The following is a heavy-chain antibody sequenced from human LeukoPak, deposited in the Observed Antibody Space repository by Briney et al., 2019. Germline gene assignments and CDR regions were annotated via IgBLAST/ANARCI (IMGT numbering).Heavy chain of an antibody. Sequence: PGGSLRLSCAASGITFSSYSMNWVRQYPGKGLERVQSISSSSSYIYYADAVKCRVTISRDNAKNSLYLQMNSLRAEDTAVYYCARGRQWLVPDAFDIWGQGTMVTVSS. CDR1: GITFSSYS. CDR3: ARGRQWLVPDAFDI. J-gene: IGHJ3*02. D-gene: IGHD6-19*01. V-gene: IGHV3-21*01. CDR2: ISSSSSYI.